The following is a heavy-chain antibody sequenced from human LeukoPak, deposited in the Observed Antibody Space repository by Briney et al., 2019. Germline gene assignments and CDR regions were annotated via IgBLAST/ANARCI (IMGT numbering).Heavy chain of an antibody. J-gene: IGHJ4*02. V-gene: IGHV3-33*01. D-gene: IGHD5-24*01. CDR3: ARVGGAGRDGFNFRFDY. CDR1: GFTFSSYG. CDR2: IWYDGSNK. Sequence: PGGSLRLSCAASGFTFSSYGMHWVRQAPGKGLEWVAVIWYDGSNKYYADSVKGRFTISRDNSKNTLYLQMNSLRAEDTAVYYCARVGGAGRDGFNFRFDYWGQGTLVTASS.